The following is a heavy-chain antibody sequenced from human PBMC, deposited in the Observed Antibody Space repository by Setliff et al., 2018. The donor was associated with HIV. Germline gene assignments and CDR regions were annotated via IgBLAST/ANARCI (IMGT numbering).Heavy chain of an antibody. CDR2: ISYDGSNKANSYTT. CDR1: GFTFSSYA. Sequence: PGGSLRLSCAASGFTFSSYAMHWVRQAPGKGLEWVAVISYDGSNKANSYTTEYAASVKGRFTISRDDSKNSLYMQMNSLKTEDTAVYYCARGRLLWSGSYYYYYMDVWGKGTTVTVSS. D-gene: IGHD3-10*01. J-gene: IGHJ6*03. CDR3: ARGRLLWSGSYYYYYMDV. V-gene: IGHV3-72*01.